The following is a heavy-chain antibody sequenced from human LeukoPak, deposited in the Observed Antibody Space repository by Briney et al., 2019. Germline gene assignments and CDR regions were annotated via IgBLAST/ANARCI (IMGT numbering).Heavy chain of an antibody. D-gene: IGHD1-26*01. CDR2: ISYDGSNK. CDR1: GFTFSSYA. Sequence: GGSLRLSCAASGFTFSSYAMHWVRQAPGKGLEWVAVISYDGSNKYYADSVKGRFTISRDNSKNTLYLQMNSLRAEDTAVYYCARVLEGGSYHSPFDYWGQGTLVTVSS. J-gene: IGHJ4*02. V-gene: IGHV3-30*04. CDR3: ARVLEGGSYHSPFDY.